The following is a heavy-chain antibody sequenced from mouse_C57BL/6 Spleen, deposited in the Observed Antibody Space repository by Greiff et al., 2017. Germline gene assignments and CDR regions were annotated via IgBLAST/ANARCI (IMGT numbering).Heavy chain of an antibody. CDR2: IRLKSDNYAT. Sequence: EVQLQESGGGSVQPGGSMKLSCVASGFTFSNYWMNWVRQSPEKGLEWVAQIRLKSDNYATHYAESVKGRFTISRDDSKSSVYLQMNNLRAEDTGIYYCTDSTMITRYYFDYWGQGTTLTVSS. CDR1: GFTFSNYW. V-gene: IGHV6-3*01. D-gene: IGHD2-4*01. J-gene: IGHJ2*01. CDR3: TDSTMITRYYFDY.